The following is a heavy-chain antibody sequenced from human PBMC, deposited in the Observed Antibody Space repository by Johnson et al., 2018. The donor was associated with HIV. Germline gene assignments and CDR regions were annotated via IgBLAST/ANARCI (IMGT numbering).Heavy chain of an antibody. Sequence: VQSVESGGGVVQPGRSLRLSCAASGFTFSSHDMHWVRQAPGKGLEWVALICYDGANKYYADSVKGRFTISRDNSKNTLYLQMNSLKTEDTALYYCTTGLSWNDAFHIWAQGTMVTVSS. D-gene: IGHD1-1*01. CDR1: GFTFSSHD. V-gene: IGHV3-33*01. J-gene: IGHJ3*02. CDR3: TTGLSWNDAFHI. CDR2: ICYDGANK.